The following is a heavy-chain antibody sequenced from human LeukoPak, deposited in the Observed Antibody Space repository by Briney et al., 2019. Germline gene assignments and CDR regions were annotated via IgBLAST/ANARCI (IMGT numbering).Heavy chain of an antibody. CDR2: TSSDLNVK. V-gene: IGHV3-30*03. J-gene: IGHJ4*02. D-gene: IGHD3-10*01. Sequence: GGSLRLSCAASGFTFSNYNMNWVRQAPGKGLEWVAVTSSDLNVKLYADSVKGRFTISRDNSRSTLYLQMNSLRPEDTAIYYCAREGYYGSGSPPSLYFDYWGQGTLVTVSS. CDR3: AREGYYGSGSPPSLYFDY. CDR1: GFTFSNYN.